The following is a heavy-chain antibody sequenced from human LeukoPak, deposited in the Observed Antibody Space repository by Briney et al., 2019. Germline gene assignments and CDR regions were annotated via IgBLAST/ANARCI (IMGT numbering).Heavy chain of an antibody. Sequence: GGSLRLSCAASGFTFSSYWMHWVRQAPGKGLVWVSRINSDGSSTSYADSVKGRFTISRDNAKNSLYLQMNSLRAEDTAMYYCARGHGGSDAFDIWGQGTMVTVSS. V-gene: IGHV3-74*01. CDR3: ARGHGGSDAFDI. D-gene: IGHD3-16*01. J-gene: IGHJ3*02. CDR2: INSDGSST. CDR1: GFTFSSYW.